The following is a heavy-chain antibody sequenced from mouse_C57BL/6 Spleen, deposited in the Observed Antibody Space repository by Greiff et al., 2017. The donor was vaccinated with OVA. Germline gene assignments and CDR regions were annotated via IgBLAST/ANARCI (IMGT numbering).Heavy chain of an antibody. V-gene: IGHV3-6*01. CDR1: GYSITSGYY. CDR2: ISYDGSN. D-gene: IGHD2-14*01. CDR3: AREGYGRDYAMDY. Sequence: EVQLQQSGPGLVKPSQSLSLTCSVTGYSITSGYYWNWIRQFPGNKLEWMGYISYDGSNNYNPSLKNRISITRDTSKNQFFLKLNSVTTEDTATYYCAREGYGRDYAMDYWGQGTSVTVSS. J-gene: IGHJ4*01.